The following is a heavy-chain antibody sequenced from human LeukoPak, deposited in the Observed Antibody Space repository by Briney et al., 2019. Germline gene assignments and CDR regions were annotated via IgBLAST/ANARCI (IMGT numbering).Heavy chain of an antibody. Sequence: SETLSLTCTVSGHSISSNYWGWIRQPPGKGLEWIGSISYSGGSCYTPSLRSRVTISVDTSKNQFSLKLSSVTAADTAVYYCARASRTGLGIGSFDYWGQGTLVTVSS. CDR2: ISYSGGS. CDR1: GHSISSNY. D-gene: IGHD7-27*01. V-gene: IGHV4-38-2*02. J-gene: IGHJ4*02. CDR3: ARASRTGLGIGSFDY.